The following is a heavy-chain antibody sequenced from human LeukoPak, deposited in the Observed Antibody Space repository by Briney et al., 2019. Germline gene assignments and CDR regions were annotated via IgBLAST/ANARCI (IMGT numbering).Heavy chain of an antibody. D-gene: IGHD6-13*01. Sequence: ASVKVSCKASGYTFTGYYMHWVRQAPGQGLEWMGWINPNSGGTNYAQKFQGWVTMTRDTSISTAYMELSRLRSDDTAVYYCARGGGSSWSKIYKWFDPWGQGTLVTVSS. J-gene: IGHJ5*02. CDR2: INPNSGGT. V-gene: IGHV1-2*04. CDR1: GYTFTGYY. CDR3: ARGGGSSWSKIYKWFDP.